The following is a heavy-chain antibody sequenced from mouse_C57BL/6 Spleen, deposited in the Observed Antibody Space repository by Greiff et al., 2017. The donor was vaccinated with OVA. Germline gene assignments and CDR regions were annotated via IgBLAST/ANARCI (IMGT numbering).Heavy chain of an antibody. CDR3: ARAFYYDYDGFAY. J-gene: IGHJ3*01. CDR2: ISSGGSYT. V-gene: IGHV5-6*01. D-gene: IGHD2-4*01. CDR1: GFTFSSYG. Sequence: EVKLMESGGDLVKPGGSLKLSCAASGFTFSSYGMSWVRQTPDKRLEWVATISSGGSYTYYPDSVKGRFTISRDNAKNTLYLQMSSLKSEDTAMYYCARAFYYDYDGFAYWGQGTLVTVSA.